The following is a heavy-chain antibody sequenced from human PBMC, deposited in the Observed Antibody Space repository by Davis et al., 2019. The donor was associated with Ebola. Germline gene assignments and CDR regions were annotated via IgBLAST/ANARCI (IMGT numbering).Heavy chain of an antibody. CDR3: AKETSGTDAFDI. J-gene: IGHJ3*02. CDR1: GFTFSSYA. Sequence: GESLKISCAASGFTFSSYAMSWVRQAPGKGLEWVSAISGSGGSTYYADSVKGRFTISRDNSKNTLYLQMNSLRAEDTAVYYCAKETSGTDAFDIWGQGTMVTVSS. V-gene: IGHV3-23*01. CDR2: ISGSGGST. D-gene: IGHD1-14*01.